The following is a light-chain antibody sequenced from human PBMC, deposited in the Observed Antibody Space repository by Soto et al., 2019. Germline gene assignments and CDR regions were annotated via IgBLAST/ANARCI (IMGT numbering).Light chain of an antibody. CDR1: QSVSSN. J-gene: IGKJ4*01. V-gene: IGKV3-15*01. CDR2: GAS. Sequence: EIVMPQSPATLSVSPGERATLSCRASQSVSSNLAWYQQKPGQAPRLLIYGASTRATAIPARFSGSGSGTEFTLTISSLQSEDVAVYYCQQYNNWPPLTFGGGTKVEIK. CDR3: QQYNNWPPLT.